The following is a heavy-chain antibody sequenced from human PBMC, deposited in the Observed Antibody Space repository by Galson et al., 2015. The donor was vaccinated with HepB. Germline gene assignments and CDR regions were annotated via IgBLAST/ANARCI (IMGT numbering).Heavy chain of an antibody. V-gene: IGHV5-10-1*01. CDR2: IDPSDSYT. D-gene: IGHD2-2*01. CDR3: ARQRGGYCSSTSCYPNSP. CDR1: GYSFTSYW. J-gene: IGHJ5*02. Sequence: QSGAEVKKPGESLRISCKGSGYSFTSYWISWVRQMPGKGLEWMGRIDPSDSYTNYSPSFQGHVTISADKSISTAYLQWSSLKASDTAMYYCARQRGGYCSSTSCYPNSPWGQGTLVTVSS.